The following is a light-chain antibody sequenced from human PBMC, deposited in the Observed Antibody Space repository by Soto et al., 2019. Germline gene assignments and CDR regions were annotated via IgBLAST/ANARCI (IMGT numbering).Light chain of an antibody. CDR1: QGVSRK. CDR2: GAS. J-gene: IGKJ4*01. V-gene: IGKV3-15*01. Sequence: EIVMTQSPATLSVAPGERVTFSCRASQGVSRKLAWYQHKPGQAPRLLISGASTGATGIPARFSGSGSGTEFNLTISRLQSEDCAVYYCQQYYTWPITFGGGTKVEIK. CDR3: QQYYTWPIT.